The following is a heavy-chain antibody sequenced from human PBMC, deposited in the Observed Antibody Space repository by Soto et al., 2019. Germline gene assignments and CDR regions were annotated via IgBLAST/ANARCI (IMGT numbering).Heavy chain of an antibody. Sequence: EVQLVESGGGLIQPGGSLRLSCAASGLTVSSNYMTWVRQAPGKGLEWVSVIYSGGSTYYADSVKGRFTISRDNSKNTLHLKMTSLRAEDTAVYSCARGFNRLDYWGQGTLVTVSS. D-gene: IGHD4-17*01. CDR2: IYSGGST. J-gene: IGHJ4*02. CDR3: ARGFNRLDY. V-gene: IGHV3-53*01. CDR1: GLTVSSNY.